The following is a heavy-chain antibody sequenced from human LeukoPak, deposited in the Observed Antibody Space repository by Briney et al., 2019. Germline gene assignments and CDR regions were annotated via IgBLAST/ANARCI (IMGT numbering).Heavy chain of an antibody. V-gene: IGHV4-4*09. CDR3: ARGRMEGVVGATYFDY. Sequence: SETLSLTCTASGGSISSDYWSWIRQPPGKGLEWIGYIYSSGSANCNPSLKSRLIILVDTSKNQFSLKLSSMTAADTAVYYCARGRMEGVVGATYFDYWGQGTLVTVSS. D-gene: IGHD1-26*01. CDR2: IYSSGSA. J-gene: IGHJ4*02. CDR1: GGSISSDY.